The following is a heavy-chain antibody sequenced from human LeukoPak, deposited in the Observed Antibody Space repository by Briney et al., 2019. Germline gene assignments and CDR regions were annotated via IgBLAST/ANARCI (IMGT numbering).Heavy chain of an antibody. Sequence: SETLSLTCTVSGGSISSSSYYWGWIRQPPGKGLEWIGSIYYSGSTYYNPSLKSRVTISVDTSKNQFSLKLSSVTAADTAVYYCARGGITIFGQGSSDYWGQGTLVTVSS. D-gene: IGHD3-3*01. J-gene: IGHJ4*02. CDR2: IYYSGST. CDR3: ARGGITIFGQGSSDY. V-gene: IGHV4-39*01. CDR1: GGSISSSSYY.